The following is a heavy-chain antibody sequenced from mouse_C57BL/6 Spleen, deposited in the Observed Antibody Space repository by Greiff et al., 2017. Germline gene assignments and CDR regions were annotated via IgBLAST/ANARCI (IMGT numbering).Heavy chain of an antibody. CDR3: ARRGRDAMDY. D-gene: IGHD1-1*01. V-gene: IGHV1-4*01. J-gene: IGHJ4*01. Sequence: QVQLKESGAELARPGASVKMSCKASGYTFTSYTMHWVKQRPGQGLEWIGYINPSSGYTKYNQKFKDKATLTADKSSSTAYMQLSSLTSEDSAVYYGARRGRDAMDYWGQGTSVTVSS. CDR1: GYTFTSYT. CDR2: INPSSGYT.